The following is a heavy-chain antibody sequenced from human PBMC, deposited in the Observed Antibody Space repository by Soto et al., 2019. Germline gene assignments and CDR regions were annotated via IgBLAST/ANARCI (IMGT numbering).Heavy chain of an antibody. D-gene: IGHD2-15*01. V-gene: IGHV4-59*08. Sequence: SETLSLTCTVSGGSISSYYWSWIRQPPGKGLEWIGYIYYSGSTNYNPSLKSRVPISVDTSKNQFSLKLSSVTAADTAVYYCARRIFHNYYYYMDVWGKGTTVTVSS. CDR3: ARRIFHNYYYYMDV. CDR2: IYYSGST. CDR1: GGSISSYY. J-gene: IGHJ6*03.